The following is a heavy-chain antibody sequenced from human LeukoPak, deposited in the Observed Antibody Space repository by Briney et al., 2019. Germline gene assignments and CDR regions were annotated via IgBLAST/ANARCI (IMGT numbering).Heavy chain of an antibody. CDR2: INYSGDT. J-gene: IGHJ6*02. CDR3: ATSTIGYYYGMDV. V-gene: IGHV4-39*02. CDR1: GGSISSNGYY. Sequence: PSETLSLTCTVSGGSISSNGYYWGWIRQPPGKGLEWIETINYSGDTYYNPSLKSRVNISVDTSKNHFSLNLTSVTAADTAVYYCATSTIGYYYGMDVWGQGTTVTVSS.